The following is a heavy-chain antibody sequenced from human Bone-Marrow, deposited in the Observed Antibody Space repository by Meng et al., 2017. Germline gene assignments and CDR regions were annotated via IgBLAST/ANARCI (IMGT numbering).Heavy chain of an antibody. CDR1: GGSIDSVDYY. J-gene: IGHJ4*02. Sequence: QVQLQESGPGLVKHSQTLSLTCTVSGGSIDSVDYYWYWIRQPPGKGLEWIGHIYYSGSTYYNPSLKSRVTISIDTSKNQFSLKLSSVTAADTAVFYCARAFSGPLDSWGRGTLVTVSS. D-gene: IGHD3-10*01. CDR3: ARAFSGPLDS. V-gene: IGHV4-30-4*01. CDR2: IYYSGST.